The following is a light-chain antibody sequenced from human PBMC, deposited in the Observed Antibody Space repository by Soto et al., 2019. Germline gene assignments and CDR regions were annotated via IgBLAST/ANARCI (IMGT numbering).Light chain of an antibody. Sequence: DIQMTQSPSSLSASVGDRVTLTCRASQSISSYLNWYQQKPGKAPKLLIYAASSLQSGVPSRFSGSGSGTDFTLTISSLQPEDFATYYCQQSYSTRLTFGGGTKVDIK. CDR2: AAS. V-gene: IGKV1-39*01. CDR1: QSISSY. J-gene: IGKJ4*01. CDR3: QQSYSTRLT.